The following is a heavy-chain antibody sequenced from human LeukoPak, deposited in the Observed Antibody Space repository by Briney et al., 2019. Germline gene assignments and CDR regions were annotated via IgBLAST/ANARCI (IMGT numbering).Heavy chain of an antibody. V-gene: IGHV4-61*02. Sequence: PSETLSLTCTVSGGSISSGSYYWSWIRQPAGKGLEWIGRIYTSGSTNYNPSLKSRVTISVDTSKNQFSLKLSSVTAADTAVYYCARDGKAARPNYYYYYMDVWGKGTTVTVSS. CDR2: IYTSGST. J-gene: IGHJ6*03. D-gene: IGHD6-6*01. CDR3: ARDGKAARPNYYYYYMDV. CDR1: GGSISSGSYY.